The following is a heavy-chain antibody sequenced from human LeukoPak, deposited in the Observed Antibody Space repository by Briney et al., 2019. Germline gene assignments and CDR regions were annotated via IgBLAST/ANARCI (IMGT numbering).Heavy chain of an antibody. CDR3: AKDLRVIVVVITALDY. J-gene: IGHJ4*02. CDR1: GFTFSSYA. V-gene: IGHV3-23*01. Sequence: PGGSLRLSCAASGFTFSSYAMSWVRQAPGKGLEWVSAISGSGGSTYYADSVKGRFTISRDNSKNTLYLQMNSLRAEDTAVYYCAKDLRVIVVVITALDYWGQGTLVTVSS. D-gene: IGHD3-22*01. CDR2: ISGSGGST.